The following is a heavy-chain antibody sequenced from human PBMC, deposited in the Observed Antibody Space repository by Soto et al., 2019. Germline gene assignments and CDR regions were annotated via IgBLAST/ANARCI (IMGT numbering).Heavy chain of an antibody. CDR1: GFTFDDYA. CDR3: AKDRGLVLSFYFDY. J-gene: IGHJ4*02. D-gene: IGHD6-19*01. V-gene: IGHV3-9*01. Sequence: EVQLVESGGGLVQPGRSLRLSCAASGFTFDDYAMHWVRQAPGKGLEWVSGISWNSGSIGYVDSVKGRFTISRDNAKNSLYLQMTSLRAEDTALYYCAKDRGLVLSFYFDYWGQGTLVTVSS. CDR2: ISWNSGSI.